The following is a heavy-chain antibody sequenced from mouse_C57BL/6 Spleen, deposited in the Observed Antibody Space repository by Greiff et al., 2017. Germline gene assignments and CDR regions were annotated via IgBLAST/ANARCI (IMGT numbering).Heavy chain of an antibody. D-gene: IGHD1-1*01. CDR1: GFTFSDYG. V-gene: IGHV5-17*01. Sequence: EVQRVESGGGLVKPGGSLKLSCAASGFTFSDYGMHWVRQAPEKGLEWVAYISSGSSTIYYADTVKGRFTISRDNAKNTLFLQMTSLRSEDTAMYYCAIYYGSSYDAMDYWGQGTSVTVSS. J-gene: IGHJ4*01. CDR2: ISSGSSTI. CDR3: AIYYGSSYDAMDY.